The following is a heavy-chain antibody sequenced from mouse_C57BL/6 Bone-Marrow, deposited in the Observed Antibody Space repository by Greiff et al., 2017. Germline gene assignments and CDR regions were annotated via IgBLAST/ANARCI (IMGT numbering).Heavy chain of an antibody. D-gene: IGHD2-4*01. J-gene: IGHJ1*03. CDR3: ARYGGYYDYDVGYVDV. CDR1: GYTFTSYG. V-gene: IGHV1-81*01. CDR2: IYPRSGNT. Sequence: QVQLKESGAELARPGASVKLSCKASGYTFTSYGISWVKQRTGQGLEWIGEIYPRSGNTYYNEKFKGKATLTADKSSSTAYMELRSLTSEDSAVYFCARYGGYYDYDVGYVDVWGTGTTVTVSS.